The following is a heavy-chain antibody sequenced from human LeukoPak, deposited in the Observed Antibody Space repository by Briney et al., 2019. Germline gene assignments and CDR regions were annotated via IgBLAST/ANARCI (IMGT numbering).Heavy chain of an antibody. V-gene: IGHV4-61*02. CDR1: GDSITSGRYY. J-gene: IGHJ6*03. Sequence: PSETLSLTCTVSGDSITSGRYYWSWIRQPAGKGLEWIGRIYSSGRTNYNPSLKSRVTISIDTSKNQFSLKLSSVTAADTAVYYCASVVAAAAQSTGYYYYYYMDVWGKGTTVTVSS. D-gene: IGHD6-13*01. CDR3: ASVVAAAAQSTGYYYYYYMDV. CDR2: IYSSGRT.